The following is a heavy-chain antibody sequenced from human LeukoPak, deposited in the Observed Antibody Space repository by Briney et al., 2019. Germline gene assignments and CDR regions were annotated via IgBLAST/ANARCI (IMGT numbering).Heavy chain of an antibody. CDR3: ASSGSYRFDY. CDR1: GFTFSTYW. D-gene: IGHD1-26*01. J-gene: IGHJ4*02. V-gene: IGHV3-48*02. Sequence: GGSLRLSCAASGFTFSTYWMSWVRQAPGKRLEWVSYMSSSSSTIYYADSVKGRFTISRDNAKNSLYLQMNSLRDEDTAVYYCASSGSYRFDYWGQGTLVTVSS. CDR2: MSSSSSTI.